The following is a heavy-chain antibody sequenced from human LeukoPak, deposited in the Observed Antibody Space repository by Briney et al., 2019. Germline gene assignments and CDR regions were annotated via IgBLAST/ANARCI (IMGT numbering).Heavy chain of an antibody. Sequence: ASVKVSCKASGYTFTSYGISWVRQAPGQGLEWMGWISAYNGNTNYAQKFQGRVTITADKSTSTAYMELSSLRSEDTAVYYCARARTVTTPGVNWFDPWGQGTLVTVSS. V-gene: IGHV1-18*01. D-gene: IGHD4-17*01. CDR3: ARARTVTTPGVNWFDP. CDR2: ISAYNGNT. CDR1: GYTFTSYG. J-gene: IGHJ5*02.